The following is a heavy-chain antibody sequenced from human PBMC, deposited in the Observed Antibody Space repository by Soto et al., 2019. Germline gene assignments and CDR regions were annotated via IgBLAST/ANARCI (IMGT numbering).Heavy chain of an antibody. CDR1: GFTFDDYA. D-gene: IGHD6-19*01. CDR2: ISWNSGSI. V-gene: IGHV3-9*01. CDR3: AKDSSGWTDAFDI. Sequence: EVQLVESGGGLVQPGRSLRLSCAASGFTFDDYAMLWVRQAPGKGLEWVSGISWNSGSIGYADSVKGRFTISRDNAKNSLYLQMNSLRAEDTALYYCAKDSSGWTDAFDIWGQGTMVTVSS. J-gene: IGHJ3*02.